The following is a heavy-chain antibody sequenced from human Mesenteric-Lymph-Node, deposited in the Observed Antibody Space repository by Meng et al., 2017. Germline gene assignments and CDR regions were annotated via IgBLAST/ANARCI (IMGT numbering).Heavy chain of an antibody. CDR1: GYTFTSYD. CDR2: MNPNSGNT. V-gene: IGHV1-8*02. CDR3: ARGSGWYSYYYYGMDV. D-gene: IGHD6-19*01. Sequence: ASVKVSCKASGYTFTSYDINWVRQATGQGLEWMGWMNPNSGNTGYAQKFQGRVTMTRNTSISTAYMELSSLRSEDTAVYYGARGSGWYSYYYYGMDVWGQGTTVTVSS. J-gene: IGHJ6*02.